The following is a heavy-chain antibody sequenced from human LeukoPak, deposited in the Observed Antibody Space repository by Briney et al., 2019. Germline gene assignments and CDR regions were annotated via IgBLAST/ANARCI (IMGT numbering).Heavy chain of an antibody. CDR1: GYTFTIYG. D-gene: IGHD3-22*01. Sequence: ASVTVSCTASGYTFTIYGISWVRQAPGQGLEWMGWISAYNGNTNYAQKLQGRVTMTTDTSTSTAYMELRSLRSDDTAVYYCARVTADYDSSGYYYANFDYWGQGTLVTVSS. CDR2: ISAYNGNT. CDR3: ARVTADYDSSGYYYANFDY. V-gene: IGHV1-18*01. J-gene: IGHJ4*02.